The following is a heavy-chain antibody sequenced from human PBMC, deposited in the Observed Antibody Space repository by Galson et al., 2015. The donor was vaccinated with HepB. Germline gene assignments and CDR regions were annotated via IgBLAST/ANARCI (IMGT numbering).Heavy chain of an antibody. J-gene: IGHJ4*02. D-gene: IGHD1-1*01. CDR1: GFTFSSYW. CDR3: AREVERHSGEGADY. CDR2: IKQDGSEK. V-gene: IGHV3-7*03. Sequence: SLRLSCAASGFTFSSYWMSWVRQAPGKGLEWVANIKQDGSEKYYVDSVKGRFTISRDNAKNSLYLQMNSLRAEDTAVYYCAREVERHSGEGADYWGQGTLVTVSS.